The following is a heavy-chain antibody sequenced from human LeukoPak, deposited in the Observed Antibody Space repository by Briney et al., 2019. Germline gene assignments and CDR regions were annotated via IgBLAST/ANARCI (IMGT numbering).Heavy chain of an antibody. V-gene: IGHV3-30-3*01. CDR1: GFTFSSYA. J-gene: IGHJ4*02. Sequence: GGSLSLSCAASGFTFSSYAMHWVRQAPGKGLEWVAVISYDGSNKYYADSVKGRFTISRDNSKNTLYLQMNSLRAEDTAVYYCARVEVEQLRYFDWSLDYWGQGTLVTVSS. D-gene: IGHD3-9*01. CDR3: ARVEVEQLRYFDWSLDY. CDR2: ISYDGSNK.